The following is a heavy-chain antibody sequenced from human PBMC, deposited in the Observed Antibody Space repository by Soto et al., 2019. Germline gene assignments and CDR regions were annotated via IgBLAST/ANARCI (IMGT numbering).Heavy chain of an antibody. V-gene: IGHV4-39*01. CDR1: GGSINNYY. J-gene: IGHJ4*02. Sequence: PSETLSLTCTVSGGSINNYYWNWIRQPPGKGLEWIGSIYYSGSTYYNPSLKSRVTISVDTSKNQFSLKLSSVTAADTAVYYCARHAESSGYYSDFDYWGQGTLVTVSS. CDR3: ARHAESSGYYSDFDY. D-gene: IGHD3-22*01. CDR2: IYYSGST.